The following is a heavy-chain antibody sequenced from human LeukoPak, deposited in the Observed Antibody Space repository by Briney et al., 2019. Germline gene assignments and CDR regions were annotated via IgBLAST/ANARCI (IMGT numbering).Heavy chain of an antibody. V-gene: IGHV1-69*05. CDR3: ARVGYSYGYLDY. Sequence: ASVKVSCKASGGTFSSYAISWVRQAPGQGLEWMGRIIPIFGTANYAQKFQGRVTITTDESTSTAYMELSSLRPEDTAVYYCARVGYSYGYLDYWGQGPLVTVSS. J-gene: IGHJ4*02. D-gene: IGHD5-18*01. CDR2: IIPIFGTA. CDR1: GGTFSSYA.